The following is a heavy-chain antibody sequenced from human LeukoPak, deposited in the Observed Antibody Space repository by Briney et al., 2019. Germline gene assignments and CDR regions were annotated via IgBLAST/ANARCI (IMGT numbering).Heavy chain of an antibody. CDR1: GYTFTGYY. D-gene: IGHD3-10*01. Sequence: ASVKVSCKASGYTFTGYYMHWVRQAPGQGLEWMGWINPNNGNTNYAQKFQGRVTLTTDTSTSTAYMELRSLRYDDTAVYYCTRRGPPATNWFDPWGQGTLVTVSS. CDR3: TRRGPPATNWFDP. V-gene: IGHV1-18*04. CDR2: INPNNGNT. J-gene: IGHJ5*02.